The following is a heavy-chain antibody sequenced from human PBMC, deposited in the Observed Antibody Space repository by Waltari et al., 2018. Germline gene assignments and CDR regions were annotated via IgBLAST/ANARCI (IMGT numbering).Heavy chain of an antibody. J-gene: IGHJ4*02. CDR3: ARDRGRGLYLDS. CDR2: VHRSGRT. Sequence: QLQESGPGLVNPSGTLSLTCVVSGDSMASHDWLSWVRQSPKKGLEWIGQVHRSGRTNYNPAFASRVIVSGDTSINHFSLKLLSATAADTAVYYCARDRGRGLYLDSWGQGTLVTVSP. D-gene: IGHD2-15*01. CDR1: GDSMASHDW. V-gene: IGHV4-4*02.